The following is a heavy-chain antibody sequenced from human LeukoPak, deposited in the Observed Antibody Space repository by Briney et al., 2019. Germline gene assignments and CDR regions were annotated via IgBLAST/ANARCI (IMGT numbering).Heavy chain of an antibody. V-gene: IGHV3-20*04. CDR2: ISWKSGNI. D-gene: IGHD1-26*01. Sequence: GGSLRLSCAASGFTFSSYAMSWVRQAPGKGLEWVSGISWKSGNIGYADSVKGRFTISRDDAKNSLYLQMNSLRAEDTAVYYCARLKYGSPQHWGQGTLVTVSS. J-gene: IGHJ1*01. CDR1: GFTFSSYA. CDR3: ARLKYGSPQH.